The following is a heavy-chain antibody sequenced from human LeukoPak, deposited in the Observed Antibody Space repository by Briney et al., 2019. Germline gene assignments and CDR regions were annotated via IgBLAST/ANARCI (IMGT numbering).Heavy chain of an antibody. CDR1: GYTFTSYD. J-gene: IGHJ4*02. CDR2: MNPNSGNT. CDR3: ARGNKRITIFGVVMVYYFDY. Sequence: GASVKVSCKASGYTFTSYDINWVRQATGQGLEWMGWMNPNSGNTGYAQKFQGRVTITRNISISTAYMELSSLRSEDTAVYYCARGNKRITIFGVVMVYYFDYWGQGTLVTVSS. D-gene: IGHD3-3*01. V-gene: IGHV1-8*03.